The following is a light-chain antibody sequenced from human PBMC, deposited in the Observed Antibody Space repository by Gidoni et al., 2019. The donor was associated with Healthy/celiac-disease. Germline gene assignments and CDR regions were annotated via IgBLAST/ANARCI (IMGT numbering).Light chain of an antibody. Sequence: AIQLTQSPSSLSASVGDRVTITCRASQGIRNDLGWYQQKPGKAPKLLIYAASSLQSGVPSRFSGSGSGTDFTLTISSLQPEDFATYYCLQDYNYPLTFGQXTKVEIK. J-gene: IGKJ1*01. CDR2: AAS. V-gene: IGKV1-6*01. CDR3: LQDYNYPLT. CDR1: QGIRND.